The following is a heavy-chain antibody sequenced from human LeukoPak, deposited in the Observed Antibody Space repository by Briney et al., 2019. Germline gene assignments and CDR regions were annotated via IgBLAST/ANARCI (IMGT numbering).Heavy chain of an antibody. D-gene: IGHD2-21*01. CDR3: ARDNGDIVVDY. V-gene: IGHV1-69*05. CDR2: IIPIFGTA. Sequence: GASVKVSCKASGGTFSSYAISWVRQAPGQGLEWMGGIIPIFGTANYAQKFQGRVTMTRDTSTSTVYMELSSLRSEDTAVYYCARDNGDIVVDYWGQGTLVTVSS. CDR1: GGTFSSYA. J-gene: IGHJ4*02.